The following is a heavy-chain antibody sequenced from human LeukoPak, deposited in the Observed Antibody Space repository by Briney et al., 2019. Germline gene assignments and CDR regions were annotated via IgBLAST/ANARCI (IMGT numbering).Heavy chain of an antibody. J-gene: IGHJ4*02. CDR1: GFAFSGYW. V-gene: IGHV3-7*01. Sequence: GGSLRLSCAASGFAFSGYWMSWVRQAPGKGLEWVANINQDGSETYYVDSVKGRFTISRDNAENSLYLQMNSLRVEDTAVYYCARAPTVLVGYCSSSSCQADYWGQGTLVTVSS. D-gene: IGHD2-2*01. CDR2: INQDGSET. CDR3: ARAPTVLVGYCSSSSCQADY.